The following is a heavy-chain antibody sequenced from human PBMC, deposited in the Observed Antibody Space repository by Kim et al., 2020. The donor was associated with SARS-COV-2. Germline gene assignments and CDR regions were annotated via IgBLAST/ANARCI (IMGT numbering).Heavy chain of an antibody. CDR3: AIFYYYGSVSWWYFQH. CDR2: IYYSGST. Sequence: SETLSLTCTVSGGSISSYYWSWIRQPPGKGLEWIGYIYYSGSTNYNPSLKSRVTISVDTSKNQFSLKLSSVTAADTAVYYCAIFYYYGSVSWWYFQHWGQGTLVTVSS. CDR1: GGSISSYY. D-gene: IGHD3-10*01. J-gene: IGHJ1*01. V-gene: IGHV4-59*13.